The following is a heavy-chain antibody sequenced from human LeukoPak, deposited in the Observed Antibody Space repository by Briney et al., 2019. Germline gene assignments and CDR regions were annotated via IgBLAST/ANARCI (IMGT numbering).Heavy chain of an antibody. Sequence: GRSLRLSCAASGISFSAHGMHWVRQAPGKGLEWVAIIRFDGSNIHYADSVKGRFIISRDNSKNTLYLQMNSLRAEDTAVYYCVRDGVGATTYFGYFDHWGQGNLVTVSS. CDR2: IRFDGSNI. D-gene: IGHD1-26*01. CDR3: VRDGVGATTYFGYFDH. CDR1: GISFSAHG. J-gene: IGHJ4*02. V-gene: IGHV3-33*01.